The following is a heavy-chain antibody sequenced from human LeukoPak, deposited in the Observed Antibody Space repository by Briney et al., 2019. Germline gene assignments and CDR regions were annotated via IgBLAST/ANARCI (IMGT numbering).Heavy chain of an antibody. CDR2: IVPIFDTP. CDR3: ASDIYGSQPSDY. J-gene: IGHJ4*02. Sequence: GGSLRLSCGASGFTFSSYSMNWVRQAPGKGLEWMGGIVPIFDTPNYAQRLEDRVTITTDEATNTAYMELTGLRSEDTAVYYCASDIYGSQPSDYWGQGTLVIVSS. D-gene: IGHD3-10*01. V-gene: IGHV1-69*05. CDR1: GFTFSSYS.